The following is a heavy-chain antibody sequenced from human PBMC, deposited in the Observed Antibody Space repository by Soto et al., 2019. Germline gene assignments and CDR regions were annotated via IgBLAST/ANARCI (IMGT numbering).Heavy chain of an antibody. CDR1: GYTFTSYG. D-gene: IGHD2-8*01. J-gene: IGHJ1*01. CDR2: ISAYNGNT. V-gene: IGHV1-18*01. Sequence: QVQLVQSGAEVKKPGASVKVSCKASGYTFTSYGISWVRQAPGQGLEWMGWISAYNGNTNYAQNLQGRVTMTTDTSTSTAYMELRSLRSDDTAVYYCARDLDIVLMVYAIKGYFQHRGQGTLVTVYS. CDR3: ARDLDIVLMVYAIKGYFQH.